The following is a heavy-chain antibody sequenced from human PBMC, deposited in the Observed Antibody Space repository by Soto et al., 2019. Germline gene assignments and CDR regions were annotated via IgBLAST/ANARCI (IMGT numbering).Heavy chain of an antibody. V-gene: IGHV1-18*01. CDR1: AYTFTSYG. Sequence: ASVKVSCKASAYTFTSYGISWVRQAPGQGLEWMGWISAYNGNTNYAQKLQGRVTMTTDTSTSTAYMELRSLRSDDTAVYYCARDPERFFNYGMDVWGQGTTVTV. CDR3: ARDPERFFNYGMDV. CDR2: ISAYNGNT. D-gene: IGHD3-3*01. J-gene: IGHJ6*02.